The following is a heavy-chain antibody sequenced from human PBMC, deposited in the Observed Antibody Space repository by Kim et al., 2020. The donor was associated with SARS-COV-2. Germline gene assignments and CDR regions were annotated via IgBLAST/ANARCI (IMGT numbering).Heavy chain of an antibody. D-gene: IGHD2-21*02. Sequence: YAKGFTGQIVFSLDTSVSTAYLQITNLKAEDTAVYYCARNKYGGNFPFDYWGQGTLVTVSP. J-gene: IGHJ4*02. CDR3: ARNKYGGNFPFDY. V-gene: IGHV7-4-1*02.